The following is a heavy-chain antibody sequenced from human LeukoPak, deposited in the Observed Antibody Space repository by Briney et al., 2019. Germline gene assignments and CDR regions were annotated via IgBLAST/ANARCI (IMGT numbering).Heavy chain of an antibody. CDR2: INHSGST. CDR1: GESLSGSY. Sequence: SETLSLTCAVFGESLSGSYWSWVRQSPGKGLEWIGEINHSGSTNYNPSLKSRVTISVDTSKNQFSLKLSSVTAADTAVYYCARGAMDTAKWFDPWGQGTLVTVSS. CDR3: ARGAMDTAKWFDP. J-gene: IGHJ5*02. D-gene: IGHD5-18*01. V-gene: IGHV4-34*01.